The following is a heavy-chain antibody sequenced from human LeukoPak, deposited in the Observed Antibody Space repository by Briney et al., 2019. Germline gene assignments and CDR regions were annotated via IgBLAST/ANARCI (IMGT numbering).Heavy chain of an antibody. CDR1: GFTFSSYS. CDR2: ISSSSSYI. V-gene: IGHV3-21*01. Sequence: PGGSLRLSCAASGFTFSSYSMNWVRQAPGEGLEWVSSISSSSSYIYYADSVKGRFTISRDNAKNSLYLQMNSLRAEDTAVYYCARTFLRPYGAIDYWGQGTLVTVSS. J-gene: IGHJ4*02. CDR3: ARTFLRPYGAIDY. D-gene: IGHD3-3*01.